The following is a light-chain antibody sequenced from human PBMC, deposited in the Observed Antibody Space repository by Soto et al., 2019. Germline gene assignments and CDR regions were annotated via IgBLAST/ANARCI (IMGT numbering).Light chain of an antibody. J-gene: IGKJ5*01. CDR2: DAS. CDR3: QQYNNWPPIT. V-gene: IGKV3-15*01. Sequence: TPARGAVSLYPRDRVTISCRESQSVSSSYLAWYQQKPGQAPRLLIYDASNRATGIPARFSGSGSGTEFTLTISSLQSEDFAVYYCQQYNNWPPITFGQRTRLEIK. CDR1: QSVSSSY.